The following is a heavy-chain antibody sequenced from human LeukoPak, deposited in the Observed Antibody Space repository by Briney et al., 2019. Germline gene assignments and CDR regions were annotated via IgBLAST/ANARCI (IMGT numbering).Heavy chain of an antibody. V-gene: IGHV3-20*04. J-gene: IGHJ4*02. Sequence: PGGSLRLSCAASGFTFDDYGMSWVRQAPGKGLEWVSSIDWNGSSTGYADSEKGRFTISRDNAKNSLYLQMNSLRAEDTALYYCARDADYYFDQWGRGTLVTVSS. CDR1: GFTFDDYG. CDR3: ARDADYYFDQ. CDR2: IDWNGSST.